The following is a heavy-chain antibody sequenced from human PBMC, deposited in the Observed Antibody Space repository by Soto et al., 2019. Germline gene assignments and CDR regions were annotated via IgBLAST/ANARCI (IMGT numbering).Heavy chain of an antibody. CDR1: GYTFNIYG. J-gene: IGHJ6*02. CDR3: AKELPAVAPSRDGMDV. D-gene: IGHD5-12*01. V-gene: IGHV1-18*04. CDR2: ISVYNGNT. Sequence: QVHLVQSGVEVKKPGASVKVSCKASGYTFNIYGISWVRQAPGQGLEWMGRISVYNGNTNYAQKVQDRVTMTTDTSTSTAYMELTRLRSDDTAVYYCAKELPAVAPSRDGMDVWGQGTTVIVSS.